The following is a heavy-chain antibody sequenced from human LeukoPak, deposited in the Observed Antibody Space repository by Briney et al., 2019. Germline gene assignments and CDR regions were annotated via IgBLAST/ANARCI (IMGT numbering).Heavy chain of an antibody. D-gene: IGHD4-17*01. CDR2: IYDSGST. Sequence: SETLSLTCTVSGGSIRSSYYCWGWIRQPPGKGLEWIGSIYDSGSTNYNPSLKSRVTISVDTSKNQFSLKLSSVTAADTAVYYCANSYGDYATSGWYFDLWGRGTLVTVSS. J-gene: IGHJ2*01. V-gene: IGHV4-39*07. CDR1: GGSIRSSYYC. CDR3: ANSYGDYATSGWYFDL.